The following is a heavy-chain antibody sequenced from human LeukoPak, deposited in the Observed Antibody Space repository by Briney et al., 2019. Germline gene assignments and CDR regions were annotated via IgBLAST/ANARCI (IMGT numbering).Heavy chain of an antibody. D-gene: IGHD2-15*01. J-gene: IGHJ4*02. CDR3: ARVPDIVVVVAANRLGYDY. V-gene: IGHV1-18*01. Sequence: ASVKVSCKASGGTFGSYAISWVRQAPGQGLEWMGWISAYNGNTNYAQKLQGRVTMTTDTSTSTAYMELRSLRSDDTAVYYCARVPDIVVVVAANRLGYDYWGQGTLVTVSS. CDR2: ISAYNGNT. CDR1: GGTFGSYA.